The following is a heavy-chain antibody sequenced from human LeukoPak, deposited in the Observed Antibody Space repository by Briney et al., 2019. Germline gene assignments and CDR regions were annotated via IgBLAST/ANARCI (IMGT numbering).Heavy chain of an antibody. Sequence: GGSLRLSCAASGSTFTNAWMNWVRQAPGKGLEWVGRIKSKADGETIDYAAPVKGRFTFSRDDSKNMLYLQMNSLKGEDTAVYYCSTLTSRGLSDSWGQGTLVTVSS. CDR2: IKSKADGETI. J-gene: IGHJ4*02. D-gene: IGHD1-20*01. CDR1: GSTFTNAW. V-gene: IGHV3-15*07. CDR3: STLTSRGLSDS.